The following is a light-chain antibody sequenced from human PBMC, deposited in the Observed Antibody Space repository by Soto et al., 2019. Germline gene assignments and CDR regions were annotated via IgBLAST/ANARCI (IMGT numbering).Light chain of an antibody. CDR2: DVT. Sequence: QSALSQPASVSGSPGQSITISCTGTSSDVGGFEYVSWYQHQPGKAPKLIIYDVTKRPSGVSNRFSGSKSGNTASLTISGIQAEDEGDYYCGSITRSGTSVFGTGTKGTVL. J-gene: IGLJ1*01. CDR1: SSDVGGFEY. CDR3: GSITRSGTSV. V-gene: IGLV2-14*01.